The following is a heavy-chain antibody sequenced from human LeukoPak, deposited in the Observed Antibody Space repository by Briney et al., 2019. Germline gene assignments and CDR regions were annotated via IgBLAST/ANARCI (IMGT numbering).Heavy chain of an antibody. Sequence: ASVKVSCKASGYSFTNYGITWVRQAPGQGLEWMGGIIPIFGTANYAQKFQGRVTITADESTSTAYMELTSLRSEDTAMYYCARVRMGNQLLFGFDPWGQGTLVTVSS. J-gene: IGHJ5*02. V-gene: IGHV1-69*13. CDR2: IIPIFGTA. CDR3: ARVRMGNQLLFGFDP. D-gene: IGHD2-2*01. CDR1: GYSFTNYG.